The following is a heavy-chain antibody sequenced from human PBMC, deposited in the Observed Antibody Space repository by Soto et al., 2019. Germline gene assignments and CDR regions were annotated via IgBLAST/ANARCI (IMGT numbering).Heavy chain of an antibody. Sequence: GASVKVSCKASGYTFTGYYMHWVRQAPGQGLEWMGWINPNSGGTNYAQKFQGGVTMTRDTSISTAYMELSRLRSDDTAVYYCARAGSGYYGSGSYRIPTNNWFDPWGQGTLVTVS. V-gene: IGHV1-2*02. CDR3: ARAGSGYYGSGSYRIPTNNWFDP. D-gene: IGHD3-10*01. CDR1: GYTFTGYY. CDR2: INPNSGGT. J-gene: IGHJ5*02.